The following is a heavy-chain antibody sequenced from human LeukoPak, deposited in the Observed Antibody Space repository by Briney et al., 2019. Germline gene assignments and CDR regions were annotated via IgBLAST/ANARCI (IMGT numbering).Heavy chain of an antibody. CDR1: GFIFRNYW. CDR2: INHSGST. J-gene: IGHJ5*02. Sequence: GSLRLSCAASGFIFRNYWMSWVRQPPGKGLEWIGEINHSGSTNYNPSLKSRVTISVDTSKNQFSLKLSSVTAADTAVYYCARGWTTIFGMGFDPWGQGTLVTVSS. V-gene: IGHV4-4*02. CDR3: ARGWTTIFGMGFDP. D-gene: IGHD3-3*01.